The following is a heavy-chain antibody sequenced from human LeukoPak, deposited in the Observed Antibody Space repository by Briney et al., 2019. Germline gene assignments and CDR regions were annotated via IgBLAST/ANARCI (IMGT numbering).Heavy chain of an antibody. J-gene: IGHJ6*03. CDR2: ISGSSSTI. D-gene: IGHD4-17*01. CDR3: ARGDYGDYWNYYYMDV. CDR1: GFSFSSNS. V-gene: IGHV3-48*01. Sequence: GGSLRLSCAASGFSFSSNSMNWVRQAPGKGLEWVSYISGSSSTIYYADSVKGRFTISRDNSKNTLYLQMNSLRAEDTAVYSCARGDYGDYWNYYYMDVWGKGTTVTVSS.